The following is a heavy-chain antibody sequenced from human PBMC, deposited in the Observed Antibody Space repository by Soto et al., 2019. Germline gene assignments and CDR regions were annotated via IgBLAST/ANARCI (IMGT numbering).Heavy chain of an antibody. D-gene: IGHD3-22*01. V-gene: IGHV1-46*01. Sequence: ASVKVSCKASGYTFTSYYIHWVRQAPGQGLEWMGIINPSGGSTSYAQKFQGRVTMTRDTSTSTVYMELSSLRSEDTAVYYCARDLSPSTYYYDSSGYSPGYWGQGTLVTVSS. J-gene: IGHJ4*02. CDR3: ARDLSPSTYYYDSSGYSPGY. CDR2: INPSGGST. CDR1: GYTFTSYY.